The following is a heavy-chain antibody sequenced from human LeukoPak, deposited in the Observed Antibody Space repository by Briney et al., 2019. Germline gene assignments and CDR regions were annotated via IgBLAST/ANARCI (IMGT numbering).Heavy chain of an antibody. CDR2: IKQDGGEK. J-gene: IGHJ5*02. V-gene: IGHV3-7*01. Sequence: GGSLRLSCSASGFTFSNYRMSWVRQAPGKGLEWVANIKQDGGEKYYVGSVKGRFTISRDNATKSLYLHMKSLRAEDTAVYYCARWGRPGMVISDWYSRLSRNWFDPWGQGTLVTVSS. CDR1: GFTFSNYR. CDR3: ARWGRPGMVISDWYSRLSRNWFDP. D-gene: IGHD6-19*01.